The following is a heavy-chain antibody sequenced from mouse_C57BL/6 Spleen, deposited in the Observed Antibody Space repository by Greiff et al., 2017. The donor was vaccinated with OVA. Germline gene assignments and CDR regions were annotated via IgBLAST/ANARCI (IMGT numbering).Heavy chain of an antibody. V-gene: IGHV5-17*01. Sequence: EVQLQESGGGLVKPGGSLKLSCAASGFTFSDYGMHWVRQAPEKGLEWVAYISSGSSTIYYADTVKGRFTISRDNAKNTLFLQMTSLRSEDTAMYYCARQGNYGYFDVWGTGTTVTVSS. D-gene: IGHD2-1*01. CDR1: GFTFSDYG. J-gene: IGHJ1*03. CDR2: ISSGSSTI. CDR3: ARQGNYGYFDV.